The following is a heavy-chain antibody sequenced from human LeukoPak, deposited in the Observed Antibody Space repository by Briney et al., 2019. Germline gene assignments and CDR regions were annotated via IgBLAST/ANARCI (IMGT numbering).Heavy chain of an antibody. J-gene: IGHJ4*02. Sequence: GGSLRLSCAVSGFSLSDYEMNWGRQAPGKGQELVSYITKTSNERYYADSVKGRFTISRDNPKNSLYLLMNSLGVEDTAVYYCAREGSVDDFDYWGQGIQVTVSS. CDR3: AREGSVDDFDY. CDR1: GFSLSDYE. D-gene: IGHD6-19*01. CDR2: ITKTSNER. V-gene: IGHV3-48*03.